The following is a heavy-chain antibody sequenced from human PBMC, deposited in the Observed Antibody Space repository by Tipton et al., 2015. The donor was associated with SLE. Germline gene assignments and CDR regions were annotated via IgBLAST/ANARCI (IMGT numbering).Heavy chain of an antibody. Sequence: LVKPSETLSLTCAVYGGSFSGYYWSWIRQPPGKGLEWIGEIYHSGSTNYNASLKSRVTISVDTSKNQFSLKLSSVTAADTAVYYCARDVAARWAFDIWGQGTMVTVSS. D-gene: IGHD4-23*01. V-gene: IGHV4-34*01. J-gene: IGHJ3*02. CDR2: IYHSGST. CDR3: ARDVAARWAFDI. CDR1: GGSFSGYY.